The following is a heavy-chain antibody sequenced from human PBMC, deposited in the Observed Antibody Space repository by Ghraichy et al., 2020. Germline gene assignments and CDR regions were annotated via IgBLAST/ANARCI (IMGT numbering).Heavy chain of an antibody. Sequence: GESLNISCKGSGYTFTNYWIAWVRQMPGKGLEWMGIIYPGDSDIRYSPSFQGQVTISADKSISTAYLQWSSLKASDTAMYYCAKLWPEHSTDYWGQGTLVTVSS. V-gene: IGHV5-51*01. CDR2: IYPGDSDI. CDR1: GYTFTNYW. J-gene: IGHJ4*02. D-gene: IGHD3-3*02. CDR3: AKLWPEHSTDY.